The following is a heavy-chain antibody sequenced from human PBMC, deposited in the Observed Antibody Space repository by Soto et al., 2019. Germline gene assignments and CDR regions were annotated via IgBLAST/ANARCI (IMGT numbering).Heavy chain of an antibody. CDR3: ARRAVYCSSTSCHYYGMDV. D-gene: IGHD2-2*01. CDR1: GYSSTSYW. CDR2: IDPSDPYT. Sequence: LGAAQKISSNGSGYSSTSYWISWVRQMPGKVLEWMGRIDPSDPYTNYSPSFQGHVTISADKSISTAYLQWSSLKASDTAMYYCARRAVYCSSTSCHYYGMDVWGQGTTVTVSS. V-gene: IGHV5-10-1*01. J-gene: IGHJ6*02.